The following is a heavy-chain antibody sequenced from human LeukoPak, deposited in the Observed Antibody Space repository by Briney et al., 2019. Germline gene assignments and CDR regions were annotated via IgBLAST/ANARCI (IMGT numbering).Heavy chain of an antibody. D-gene: IGHD3-10*01. J-gene: IGHJ3*02. V-gene: IGHV4-59*01. CDR1: GGSISRYY. Sequence: NPSEALSLTCTVSGGSISRYYWSWIRRPPGKGLEWIGYIDDSGNTNYNPSLKSQVTISVDKSKNQFSLKLSFVTAADTAMYYCARSDYHNSGSHTVFDAFDIWGQGIRVTVSS. CDR2: IDDSGNT. CDR3: ARSDYHNSGSHTVFDAFDI.